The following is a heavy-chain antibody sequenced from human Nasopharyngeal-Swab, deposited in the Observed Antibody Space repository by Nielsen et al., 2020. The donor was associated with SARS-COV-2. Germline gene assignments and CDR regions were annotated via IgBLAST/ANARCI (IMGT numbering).Heavy chain of an antibody. Sequence: SVKVSCKASVGTFISYALSWVRQAPGQGLEWMGGIIPIFGTANYAQKFQGRVTITADESTSTAYMELSSLRSEDTAVYYCARVGGPGWLDPWGQGTLVTVSS. J-gene: IGHJ5*02. CDR2: IIPIFGTA. D-gene: IGHD3-16*01. CDR3: ARVGGPGWLDP. V-gene: IGHV1-69*13. CDR1: VGTFISYA.